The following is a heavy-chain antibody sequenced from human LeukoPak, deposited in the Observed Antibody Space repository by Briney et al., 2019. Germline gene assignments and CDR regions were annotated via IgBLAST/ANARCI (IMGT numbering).Heavy chain of an antibody. CDR3: ARDSGSRVGGGMDV. V-gene: IGHV3-33*01. CDR2: IWYDGSNK. CDR1: GFTFSSYG. D-gene: IGHD1-26*01. Sequence: GGSLRLSCAVSGFTFSSYGMHWVRQAPGKGLEWVAVIWYDGSNKYYADSVKGRFTISRDNSKNTLYLQMNSLRAEDTAVYYCARDSGSRVGGGMDVWGQGTTVTVSS. J-gene: IGHJ6*02.